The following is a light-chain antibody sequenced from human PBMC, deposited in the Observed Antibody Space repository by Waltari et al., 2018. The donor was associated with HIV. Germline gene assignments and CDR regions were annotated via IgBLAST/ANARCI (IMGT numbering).Light chain of an antibody. CDR2: GAS. CDR3: QQYNNWPGIT. Sequence: EILMTQSPATLSVSPGERATLSCRASQSINNNLAWCQQKPGQAPRLLIYGASTGATGVPARFSGSGSGTEFTLTISSLQSEDFAVYYCQQYNNWPGITFGPGTKVDIK. V-gene: IGKV3-15*01. CDR1: QSINNN. J-gene: IGKJ3*01.